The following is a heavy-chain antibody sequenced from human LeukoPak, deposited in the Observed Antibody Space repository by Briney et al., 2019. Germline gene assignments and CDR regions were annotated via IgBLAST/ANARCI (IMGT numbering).Heavy chain of an antibody. CDR3: AKNKRTSAYASIDY. J-gene: IGHJ4*02. CDR1: GFTFSSCA. V-gene: IGHV3-23*01. Sequence: GGSLRLSCAASGFTFSSCAMSWVRQAPGKGLEWISAISGSGGSTYYADSMKGRFTISRDDSKNTLYLQMNSLRADDTAVYYCAKNKRTSAYASIDYRGQGTLVTVSS. D-gene: IGHD2-2*01. CDR2: ISGSGGST.